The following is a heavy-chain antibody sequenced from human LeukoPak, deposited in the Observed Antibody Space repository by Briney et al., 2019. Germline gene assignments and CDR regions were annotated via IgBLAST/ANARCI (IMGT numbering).Heavy chain of an antibody. CDR1: GFTLSSYE. CDR2: ISSSGGNI. V-gene: IGHV3-48*03. J-gene: IGHJ4*02. Sequence: GGSLRLSCAASGFTLSSYEMNWVRQAPGKGLEWVSYISSSGGNIYYADSVKGRFTISRDNAKKSLYLQMSSLRDEDTAVYYCARDYGGNSDYWGQGALVTVSS. D-gene: IGHD4-23*01. CDR3: ARDYGGNSDY.